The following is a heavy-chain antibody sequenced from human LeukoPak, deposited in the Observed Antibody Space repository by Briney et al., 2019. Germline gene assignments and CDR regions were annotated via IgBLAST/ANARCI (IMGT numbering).Heavy chain of an antibody. Sequence: GGSLRLSCAASGFTFSSYWMSWVRQAPGKGLEWVANIKQDGSEKYCVDSVKGRFTISRDNAKNSLYLQTNSLRAEDTAVYYCARVRYSGYDEGPGDAFDIWGQGTMVTVSS. CDR3: ARVRYSGYDEGPGDAFDI. J-gene: IGHJ3*02. CDR1: GFTFSSYW. CDR2: IKQDGSEK. V-gene: IGHV3-7*01. D-gene: IGHD5-12*01.